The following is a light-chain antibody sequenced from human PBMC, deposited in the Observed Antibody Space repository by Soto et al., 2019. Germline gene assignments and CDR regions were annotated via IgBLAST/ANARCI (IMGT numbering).Light chain of an antibody. V-gene: IGLV1-44*01. CDR3: AAWDDSPNGLGV. J-gene: IGLJ3*02. CDR2: TNN. Sequence: QAVVTQPPSASGTPGQSVTISCSGSSSNIGSNTVNWYQQLPGTAPKLVIYTNNQRPSGVSDRLSGSKSGASASLAISGLQDEDEADYYGAAWDDSPNGLGVFGGGTKLTVL. CDR1: SSNIGSNT.